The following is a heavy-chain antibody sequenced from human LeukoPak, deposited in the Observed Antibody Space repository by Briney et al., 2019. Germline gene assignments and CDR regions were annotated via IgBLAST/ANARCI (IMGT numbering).Heavy chain of an antibody. CDR3: ARDYFSAGGWGYDAFDL. Sequence: PGGSLRLSCAASGFTFSTYSMNWVRQAPGQGLEWVSSISGSSSYIYYADSVKGRFTISRDSAQNSLYLQMNSLRAEDTAVYYCARDYFSAGGWGYDAFDLWGQGTMVTVSS. CDR1: GFTFSTYS. V-gene: IGHV3-21*01. CDR2: ISGSSSYI. J-gene: IGHJ3*01. D-gene: IGHD6-19*01.